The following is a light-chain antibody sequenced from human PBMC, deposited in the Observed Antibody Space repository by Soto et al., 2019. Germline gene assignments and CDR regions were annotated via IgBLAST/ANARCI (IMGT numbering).Light chain of an antibody. CDR3: QQYKDWTPLT. CDR2: GAS. CDR1: QNVNIN. Sequence: EIVMTQSPVTLSVSPGERVTLSCRASQNVNINLAWYQQRPGQAPRVLIYGASNRASGIPDRFSGSGSGTEFTLTISSLEPDDFAIYYCQQYKDWTPLTFGGGTMVEIK. V-gene: IGKV3D-15*01. J-gene: IGKJ4*01.